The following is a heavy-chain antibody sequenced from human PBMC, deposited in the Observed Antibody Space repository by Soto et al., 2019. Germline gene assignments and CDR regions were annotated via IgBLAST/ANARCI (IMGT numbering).Heavy chain of an antibody. CDR2: IYPAGPT. J-gene: IGHJ4*02. CDR3: ARDADSSGLHY. V-gene: IGHV3-53*01. CDR1: GFTVSGMF. D-gene: IGHD6-19*01. Sequence: PGGFLRLSCAASGFTVSGMFMNWVRQAPGKGLEWVSVIYPAGPTYYADSVKGRFTISRDNSKNTLFLQLNNLRAEDTAVYYCARDADSSGLHYWGQGILVTVSS.